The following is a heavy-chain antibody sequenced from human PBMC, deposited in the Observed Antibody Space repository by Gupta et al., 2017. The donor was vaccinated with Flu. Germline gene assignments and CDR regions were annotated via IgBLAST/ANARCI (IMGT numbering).Heavy chain of an antibody. CDR3: ARDLTDSSGYYPYYYGMDV. J-gene: IGHJ6*02. CDR1: GGSISSYY. CDR2: IYTSGST. V-gene: IGHV4-4*07. D-gene: IGHD3-22*01. Sequence: QVQLQESGPGLVKPSETLSLTCTVSGGSISSYYWSWIRQPAGKGLEWIGRIYTSGSTNYNPSLKSRVTMSVDTSKNQFSLKLSSVTAADTAVYYCARDLTDSSGYYPYYYGMDVWGQGTTVTVSS.